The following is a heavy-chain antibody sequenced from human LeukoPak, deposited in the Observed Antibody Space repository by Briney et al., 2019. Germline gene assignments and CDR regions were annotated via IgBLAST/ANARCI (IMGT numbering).Heavy chain of an antibody. V-gene: IGHV1-2*02. CDR1: GYTFTGYY. CDR3: ARVPVLRYFDWSPFDY. D-gene: IGHD3-9*01. Sequence: ASVKVSCKASGYTFTGYYMHWVRQAPGQGLEWMGWINPNSGSTNYAQKFQGRVTMTRDTSISTAYMELSRLRSDDTAVYYCARVPVLRYFDWSPFDYWGQGTLVTVSS. J-gene: IGHJ4*02. CDR2: INPNSGST.